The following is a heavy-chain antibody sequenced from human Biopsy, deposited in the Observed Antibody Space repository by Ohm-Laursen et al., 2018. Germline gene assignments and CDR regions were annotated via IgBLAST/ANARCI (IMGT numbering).Heavy chain of an antibody. CDR1: GGSINNFY. D-gene: IGHD1-26*01. CDR3: ARVRVWADSEGAFDP. CDR2: IYYSGNT. Sequence: SEPLSLTCLVSGGSINNFYWSWIRQPPGKGLEWIGIIYYSGNTKYNPSLKSRVTISVDTFRNQFSLKLSSVTAADTAVYYWARVRVWADSEGAFDPWGQGTMVTVSS. J-gene: IGHJ3*01. V-gene: IGHV4-59*01.